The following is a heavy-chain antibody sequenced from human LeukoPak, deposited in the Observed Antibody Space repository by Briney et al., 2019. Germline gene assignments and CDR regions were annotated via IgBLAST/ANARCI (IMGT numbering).Heavy chain of an antibody. Sequence: ASVKVSCKASGYTFTGYYMHWVRPAPGQGLEWMGWINPNSGGTNYAQKFQGRVTMTRDTSISTAYMELSRLRSDDTAVYYCARGDIVVVPAANPFDYWGQGTLVTVSS. V-gene: IGHV1-2*02. CDR3: ARGDIVVVPAANPFDY. CDR1: GYTFTGYY. J-gene: IGHJ4*02. D-gene: IGHD2-2*01. CDR2: INPNSGGT.